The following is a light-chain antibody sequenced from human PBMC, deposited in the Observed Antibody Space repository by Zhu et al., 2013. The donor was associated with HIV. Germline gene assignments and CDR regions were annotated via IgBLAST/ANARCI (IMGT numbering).Light chain of an antibody. CDR1: QSVANS. V-gene: IGKV3-20*01. CDR2: GAS. CDR3: QQYGWSPLT. Sequence: EIVLTQSPVTLSLSPGERATLSCRASQSVANSLAWYQQKPGQAPRLLIYGASTRATGIPDRFSGSGSGTDFTLTISRVEPEDFAVYYCQQYGWSPLTFGGGTTMEIK. J-gene: IGKJ4*01.